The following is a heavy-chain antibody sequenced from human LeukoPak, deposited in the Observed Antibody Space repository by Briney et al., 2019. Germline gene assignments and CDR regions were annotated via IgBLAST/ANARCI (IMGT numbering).Heavy chain of an antibody. V-gene: IGHV3-20*04. D-gene: IGHD3-10*01. CDR3: AKDIFPDRTYYYGSGSYPAFDI. J-gene: IGHJ3*02. Sequence: GGSLRLSCAASGFTFDDYGMSWVRQAPGKGLEWVSGINWNGGSTGYADSVKGRFTISRDNSKNSLYQQMNSLRTEDTALYYCAKDIFPDRTYYYGSGSYPAFDIWGQGTMVTVSS. CDR1: GFTFDDYG. CDR2: INWNGGST.